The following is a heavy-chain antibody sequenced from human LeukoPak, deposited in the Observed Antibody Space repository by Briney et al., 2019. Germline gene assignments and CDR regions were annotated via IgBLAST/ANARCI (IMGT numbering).Heavy chain of an antibody. CDR3: ARLVDFWSGYATGGFDY. J-gene: IGHJ4*02. CDR1: GYTFTSYD. D-gene: IGHD3-3*01. Sequence: GASVKVSCKASGYTFTSYDINWVRQATGQGLEWMGGIIPIFGTANYAQKFQGRVTITADESTSTAYMELSSLRSEDTAVYYCARLVDFWSGYATGGFDYWGQGTLVTVSS. CDR2: IIPIFGTA. V-gene: IGHV1-69*13.